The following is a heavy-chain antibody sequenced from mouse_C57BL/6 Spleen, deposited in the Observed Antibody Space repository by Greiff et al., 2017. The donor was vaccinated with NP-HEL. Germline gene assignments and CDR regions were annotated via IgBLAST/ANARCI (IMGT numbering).Heavy chain of an antibody. V-gene: IGHV14-2*01. Sequence: EVKLMESGAELVKPGASVKLSCTASGFNIKDYYMHWVKQRTEQGLEWIGRIDPEDGETKYAPKFQGKATITADTSSNTAYLQLSSLTSEDTAVYYCASDYYGSSPYYAMDYWGQGTSVTVSS. D-gene: IGHD1-1*01. CDR2: IDPEDGET. J-gene: IGHJ4*01. CDR3: ASDYYGSSPYYAMDY. CDR1: GFNIKDYY.